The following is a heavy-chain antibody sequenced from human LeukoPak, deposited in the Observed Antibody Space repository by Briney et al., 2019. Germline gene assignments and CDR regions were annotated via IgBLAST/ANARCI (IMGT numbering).Heavy chain of an antibody. CDR2: ITNSNGKT. CDR3: AKDHPSSGWPTFEY. V-gene: IGHV3-23*01. J-gene: IGHJ4*02. D-gene: IGHD6-19*01. CDR1: GFTVSRFA. Sequence: HPGGSLRLSCVASGFTVSRFAMSWVRHVPGRGLEWVASITNSNGKTYYADPVKGRFTISRDESENTVYLQMNSLRAEDTAVYYCAKDHPSSGWPTFEYWGQGTQVTVSP.